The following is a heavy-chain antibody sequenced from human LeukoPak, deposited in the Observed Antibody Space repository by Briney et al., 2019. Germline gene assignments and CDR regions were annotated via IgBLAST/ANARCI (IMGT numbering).Heavy chain of an antibody. Sequence: SETLSLTCAVYGGSFSGYYWSWIRQPPGRGLEWIGEINHSGSTNYNPSLKSRVTISVDTSKNQSSLKLSTVTAADTAVYYCARDVSVAGLDYWGQGTLVTVSS. V-gene: IGHV4-34*01. J-gene: IGHJ4*02. CDR1: GGSFSGYY. CDR2: INHSGST. D-gene: IGHD6-19*01. CDR3: ARDVSVAGLDY.